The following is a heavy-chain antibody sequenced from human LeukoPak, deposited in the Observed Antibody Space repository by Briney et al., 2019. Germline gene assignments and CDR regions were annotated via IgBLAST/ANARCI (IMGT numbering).Heavy chain of an antibody. Sequence: SETLSLTCTVSGGSISSSSYYWGWIRQPPGKGLEWIGSIYYSGSTYYNPSLKSRVTISVDTSKNQFSLKLSSVTAADTAVYYCARHNGYATYYYYYGVDVWGQGTTVTVSS. CDR2: IYYSGST. V-gene: IGHV4-39*01. CDR1: GGSISSSSYY. J-gene: IGHJ6*02. CDR3: ARHNGYATYYYYYGVDV. D-gene: IGHD2-8*01.